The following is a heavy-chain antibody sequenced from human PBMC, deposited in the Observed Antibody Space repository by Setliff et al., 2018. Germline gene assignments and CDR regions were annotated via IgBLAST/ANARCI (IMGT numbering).Heavy chain of an antibody. J-gene: IGHJ6*03. D-gene: IGHD4-17*01. V-gene: IGHV1-69*10. CDR2: IIPVLGMT. CDR3: ARGPSPTVTPSRLIYFYHMDV. CDR1: GDPFNAYG. Sequence: PVKVSCKASGDPFNAYGVSWVRQAPGQGLEWMGAIIPVLGMTGYAQKFQGRLTITADQSTTTVYMELSSLRFDDTALYYCARGPSPTVTPSRLIYFYHMDVWGTGTTVTVSS.